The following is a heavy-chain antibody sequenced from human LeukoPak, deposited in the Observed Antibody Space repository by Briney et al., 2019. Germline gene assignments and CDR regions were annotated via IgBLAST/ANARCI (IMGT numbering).Heavy chain of an antibody. CDR1: GYTFTTSG. CDR2: ISAYNGDI. D-gene: IGHD4-23*01. J-gene: IGHJ4*02. Sequence: GASVQVSCKASGYTFTTSGVSWVRQAPRQELEWMGWISAYNGDINYTQKFQGRVTMTTDRSTSTAYMELRGLRADDTAIYYCARVGREYGGKRLSDYWGKGALVTVS. CDR3: ARVGREYGGKRLSDY. V-gene: IGHV1-18*04.